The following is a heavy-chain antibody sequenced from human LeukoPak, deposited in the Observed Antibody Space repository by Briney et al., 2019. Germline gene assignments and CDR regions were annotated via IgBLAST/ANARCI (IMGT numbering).Heavy chain of an antibody. CDR1: GFTFSSYS. D-gene: IGHD5-18*01. J-gene: IGHJ4*02. CDR2: ISNSGSTI. CDR3: ARAGSYSYGVLFDY. Sequence: GGSLRLSCEASGFTFSSYSRNWVRQAPGKGLEWVSYISNSGSTIYYADSEKGRFTISRDNAKNSLYLQMSSLRAEDTAVYYCARAGSYSYGVLFDYWGQGTLVTVSS. V-gene: IGHV3-48*04.